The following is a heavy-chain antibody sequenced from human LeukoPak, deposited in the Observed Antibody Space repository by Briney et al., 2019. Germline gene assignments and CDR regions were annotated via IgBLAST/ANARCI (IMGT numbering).Heavy chain of an antibody. J-gene: IGHJ6*02. CDR3: ARVWGQYGMDV. V-gene: IGHV3-21*01. D-gene: IGHD3-16*01. CDR2: ISSSSSYI. Sequence: GGSLRLSCAASGFTFSSYSMNWVRQAPGKGLEWVSSISSSSSYIYYADSVKGRFTISRDNAKNSLYLQMNSPRAEDTAVYYCARVWGQYGMDVWGQGTTVTVSS. CDR1: GFTFSSYS.